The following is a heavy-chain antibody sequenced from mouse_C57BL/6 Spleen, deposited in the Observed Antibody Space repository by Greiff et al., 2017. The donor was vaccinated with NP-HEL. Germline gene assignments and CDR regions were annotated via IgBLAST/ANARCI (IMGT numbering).Heavy chain of an antibody. Sequence: EVNLVESGGDLVKPGGSLKLSCAASGFTFSSYGMSWVRQTPDKRLEWVATISSGGSYTYYPDSVKGRFTISRDNAKNTLYLQMSSLKSEDTAMYYCARRFYAMDYWGQGTSVTVSS. CDR2: ISSGGSYT. V-gene: IGHV5-6*02. CDR1: GFTFSSYG. CDR3: ARRFYAMDY. J-gene: IGHJ4*01.